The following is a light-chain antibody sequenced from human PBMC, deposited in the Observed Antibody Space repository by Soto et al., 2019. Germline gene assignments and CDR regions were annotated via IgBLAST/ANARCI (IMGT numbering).Light chain of an antibody. CDR1: QSLSRN. CDR3: QQYEDWAYT. V-gene: IGKV3-15*01. J-gene: IGKJ2*01. Sequence: EIVMTQSPATLSVSPGERATLSCRASQSLSRNLAWYQQKPGQAPRLLIYDASTRATGLPARFSGSGSGTAFTLTIDSLKSEDFAVYYCQQYEDWAYTFGQGTKLEIK. CDR2: DAS.